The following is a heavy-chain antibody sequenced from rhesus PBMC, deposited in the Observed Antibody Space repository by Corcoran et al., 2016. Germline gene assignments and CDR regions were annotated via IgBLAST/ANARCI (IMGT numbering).Heavy chain of an antibody. V-gene: IGHV4-127*01. J-gene: IGHJ1*01. CDR1: GDSIRRGYG. CDR3: ASNPYWVFEF. D-gene: IGHD3-34*01. CDR2: IGGSSGST. Sequence: QVQLPESGPGLVKSSETLSLPSSFSGDSIRRGYGRTSIRPLPGKGLEWIWYIGGSSGSTNYNHSRKSRVTISKDTSKNQFSLKLSSVTAADTAVYYCASNPYWVFEFLGQGALVTVSS.